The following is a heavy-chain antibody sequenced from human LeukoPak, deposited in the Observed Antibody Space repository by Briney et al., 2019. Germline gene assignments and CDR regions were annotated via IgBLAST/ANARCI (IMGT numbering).Heavy chain of an antibody. CDR2: ISGSDGRT. CDR1: GITFSNYA. V-gene: IGHV3-23*01. Sequence: GGSLRLSCAASGITFSNYAMSWVRQAPGKGLEWVSVISGSDGRTYFADSVKGRFTISRDNSKNTLYLQMNSLRAEDTAVYYCAKANTLGSGGGFDYWGQGTLVTVSS. J-gene: IGHJ4*02. D-gene: IGHD1-26*01. CDR3: AKANTLGSGGGFDY.